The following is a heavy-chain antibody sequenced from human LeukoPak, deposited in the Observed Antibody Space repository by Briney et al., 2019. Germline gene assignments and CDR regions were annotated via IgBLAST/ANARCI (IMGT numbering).Heavy chain of an antibody. J-gene: IGHJ3*02. CDR1: GFTFSDGW. V-gene: IGHV3-69-1*01. CDR2: ISSDSTV. Sequence: GGSLRLSCAASGFTFSDGWMNWVRQVPGKGLAWVSTISSDSTVHYADSVKGRFTISRDNAKNPLYLQMNSLRAEDTAVYYCARDRRGYCSGGSCLYDAFDIWGQGTMVTVSS. CDR3: ARDRRGYCSGGSCLYDAFDI. D-gene: IGHD2-15*01.